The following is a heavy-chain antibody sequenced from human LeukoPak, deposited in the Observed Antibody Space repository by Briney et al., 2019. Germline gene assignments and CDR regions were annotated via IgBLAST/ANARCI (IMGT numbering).Heavy chain of an antibody. CDR3: TTVGIWNMVTGEDR. J-gene: IGHJ5*02. CDR2: IYSGGST. CDR1: GFTVSSNY. Sequence: GGSLRLSCAASGFTVSSNYMSWVRQAPGKGLEWVSVIYSGGSTYYADSVKGRFTISRDNSKNTLYLQMNSLKTEDTAVYYCTTVGIWNMVTGEDRWGQGTLVAVSS. D-gene: IGHD5-18*01. V-gene: IGHV3-53*01.